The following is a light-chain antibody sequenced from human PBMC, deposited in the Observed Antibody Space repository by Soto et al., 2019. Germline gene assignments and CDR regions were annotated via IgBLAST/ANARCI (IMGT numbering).Light chain of an antibody. J-gene: IGLJ1*01. CDR3: NSYTNTAARV. CDR2: EVS. Sequence: QSVLTQPASVSGSPGQSITISCTGTSSDVGAHNFVSWYQQHPGKAPKLMIYEVSNRPSGVSDRFSGSKSGNTASLTISRLQAEDEADYYCNSYTNTAARVFGTGTKVTVL. CDR1: SSDVGAHNF. V-gene: IGLV2-14*01.